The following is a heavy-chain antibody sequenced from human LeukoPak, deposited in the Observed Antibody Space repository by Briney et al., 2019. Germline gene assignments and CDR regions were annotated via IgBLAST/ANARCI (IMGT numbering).Heavy chain of an antibody. Sequence: GSSVKVSCKASGGTFSSYAISWVRQAPGQGLEWMGGIIPIFGTANYAQKFQGRVTITAGESTSTAYMELSSLRSEDTAVYYCARSLPPYCSSTSCYTYYYYYGMDVWGKGTTVTVSS. V-gene: IGHV1-69*01. J-gene: IGHJ6*04. D-gene: IGHD2-2*02. CDR2: IIPIFGTA. CDR3: ARSLPPYCSSTSCYTYYYYYGMDV. CDR1: GGTFSSYA.